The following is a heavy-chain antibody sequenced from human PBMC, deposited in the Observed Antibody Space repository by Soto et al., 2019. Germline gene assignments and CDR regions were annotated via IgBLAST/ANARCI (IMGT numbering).Heavy chain of an antibody. CDR2: IYYSGGT. V-gene: IGHV4-59*01. CDR3: ARGDYYGEPEY. CDR1: GGSISSYY. Sequence: QVQLQESGPGLVKPSETLSLTCTVSGGSISSYYWSWIRQPPGKGLELIGYIYYSGGTNYNPSLTSRVTLSVGASQNPFSLKLTSVTAADTAVYYWARGDYYGEPEYWGQGTRVTVSS. D-gene: IGHD1-26*01. J-gene: IGHJ4*02.